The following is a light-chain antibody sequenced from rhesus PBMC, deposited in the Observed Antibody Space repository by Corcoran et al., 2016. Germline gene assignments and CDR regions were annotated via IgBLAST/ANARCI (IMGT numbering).Light chain of an antibody. CDR3: QQYSDWPLT. CDR2: DAS. V-gene: IGKV3-42*03. J-gene: IGKJ4*01. CDR1: QSVSSS. Sequence: EIVMTQSPATLSLSPGERATLSCGASQSVSSSLAWYQQKPGQAPRRLLYDASSRATGIPDRFCGSGAGTEFTLTISSLEPEDFAVYYCQQYSDWPLTFGGGTKVEIK.